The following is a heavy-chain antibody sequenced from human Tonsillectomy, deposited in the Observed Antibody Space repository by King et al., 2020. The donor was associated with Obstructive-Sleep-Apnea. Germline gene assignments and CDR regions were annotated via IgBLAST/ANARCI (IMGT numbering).Heavy chain of an antibody. Sequence: VQLQQWGAGLLEPSETLSLTCAVYGGSFSVYYWSWIRQSPEKGLEWIGEISHSGSTNYNPSLKSRVTISVDTSKNQFSLKLTSVTAADTAMYYFARGGGGGSGYYFGMDVWGQGTTVTVSS. CDR1: GGSFSVYY. CDR2: ISHSGST. D-gene: IGHD3-10*01. J-gene: IGHJ6*02. CDR3: ARGGGGGSGYYFGMDV. V-gene: IGHV4-34*01.